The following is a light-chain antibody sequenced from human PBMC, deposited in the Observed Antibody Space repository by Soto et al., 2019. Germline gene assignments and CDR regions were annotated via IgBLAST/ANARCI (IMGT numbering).Light chain of an antibody. Sequence: DIQMTQSPSTLSASVGDRVTITCRASQSINSWLAWYQQKPGRAPKLLIYDASTLESGVPSRFSGSGSGTEFTLTIDSLQPDDFATYYCRQYNRLWRFGQGTKVDIK. CDR2: DAS. CDR1: QSINSW. J-gene: IGKJ1*01. CDR3: RQYNRLWR. V-gene: IGKV1-5*01.